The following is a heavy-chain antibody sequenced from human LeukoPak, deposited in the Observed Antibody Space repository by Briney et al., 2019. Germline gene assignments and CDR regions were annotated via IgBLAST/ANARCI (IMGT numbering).Heavy chain of an antibody. V-gene: IGHV1-18*01. CDR2: ISAYNGNT. CDR1: GYTFTSYG. CDR3: ARAFSQWSSGHFLGY. Sequence: GASVKVSCKASGYTFTSYGISWVRQAPGQGLEWMGWISAYNGNTNYAQKLRGRVTMTTDTSTSTAYMELRSLRSDDTAVYYCARAFSQWSSGHFLGYWGQGTLVTVSS. J-gene: IGHJ4*02. D-gene: IGHD3-22*01.